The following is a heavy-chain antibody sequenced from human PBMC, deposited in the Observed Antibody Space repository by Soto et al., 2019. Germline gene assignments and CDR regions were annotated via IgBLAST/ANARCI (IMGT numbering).Heavy chain of an antibody. D-gene: IGHD2-21*02. J-gene: IGHJ6*02. CDR1: GGTFSSYA. CDR3: CIVVVTATPHPYYYVWTS. CDR2: IIPIFGTA. Sequence: QVQLVQSGAEVKKPGSSVKVSCKASGGTFSSYAISWVQQAPGQGLEWMGGIIPIFGTANYAQKFQGRVTITADESTSTAYMELRSLRSEDTAVYYCCIVVVTATPHPYYYVWTSGAKGPRSPSP. V-gene: IGHV1-69*01.